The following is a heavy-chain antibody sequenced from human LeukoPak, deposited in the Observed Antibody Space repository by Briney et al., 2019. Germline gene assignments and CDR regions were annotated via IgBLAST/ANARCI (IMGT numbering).Heavy chain of an antibody. CDR2: IKQDGSEK. Sequence: PGGSLRLSCAASGFTFSSYRMSWVRQAPGKGLEWVANIKQDGSEKYYVDSVKGRFTISRDNAKNSLYLRMNSLRAEDTAVYYCARGQTTVTNWGQGTLVTVSS. D-gene: IGHD4-17*01. CDR1: GFTFSSYR. V-gene: IGHV3-7*03. J-gene: IGHJ4*02. CDR3: ARGQTTVTN.